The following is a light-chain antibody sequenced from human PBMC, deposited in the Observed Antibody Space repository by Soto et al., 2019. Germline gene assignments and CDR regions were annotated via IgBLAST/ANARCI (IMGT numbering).Light chain of an antibody. Sequence: EIVLTQSPGTLSLCPGERATLSCRASQSVSSSYLAWYQQKPGQAPRLLIYGASSRATGIPDRFSGSGSGTDFNLTISRLEPEDFAVYYCQQCGSSPLFTFGPGTKVDFK. J-gene: IGKJ3*01. V-gene: IGKV3-20*01. CDR3: QQCGSSPLFT. CDR1: QSVSSSY. CDR2: GAS.